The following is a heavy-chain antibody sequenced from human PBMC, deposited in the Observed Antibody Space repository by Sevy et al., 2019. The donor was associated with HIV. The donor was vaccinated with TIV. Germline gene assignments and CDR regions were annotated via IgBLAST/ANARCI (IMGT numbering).Heavy chain of an antibody. CDR2: ISNDGNNK. J-gene: IGHJ4*02. CDR1: GFTFSNIA. Sequence: GGSLRLSCAASGFTFSNIALHWVRQAPGKGLEWVSVISNDGNNKYYADSVKGRFTISRDNSKNTLYLQLNSLRAEDTAVYFCARASLMITFGGVIVVDGLDYWGQGTLVTVSS. D-gene: IGHD3-16*02. V-gene: IGHV3-30-3*01. CDR3: ARASLMITFGGVIVVDGLDY.